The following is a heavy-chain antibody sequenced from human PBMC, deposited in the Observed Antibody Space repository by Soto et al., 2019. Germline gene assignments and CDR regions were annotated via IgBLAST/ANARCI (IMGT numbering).Heavy chain of an antibody. Sequence: GGSLRLSCEASGFAVSSSYIHWVRQAPGKGLEWVSAFYTGDTTYYAASVRGRFSISRDNSQNTLYLQMNSLRAEDTALYYCARAPTATSTFDFWGQGTLVTVS. CDR1: GFAVSSSY. D-gene: IGHD4-17*01. CDR2: FYTGDTT. J-gene: IGHJ4*01. CDR3: ARAPTATSTFDF. V-gene: IGHV3-53*01.